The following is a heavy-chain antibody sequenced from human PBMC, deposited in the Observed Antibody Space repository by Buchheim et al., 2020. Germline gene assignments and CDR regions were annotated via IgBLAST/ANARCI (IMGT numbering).Heavy chain of an antibody. D-gene: IGHD3-3*01. Sequence: QVQLVESGGGVVQPGRSLRLSCAASGFTFSSYGMHWVRQAPGKGLEWVAVISYDGSNKYYADSVKGRFTISRANSKNTLYLQMNSLRAEDTAVYYCAKDLRFLDGMDVWGQGTT. CDR2: ISYDGSNK. J-gene: IGHJ6*02. CDR1: GFTFSSYG. V-gene: IGHV3-30*18. CDR3: AKDLRFLDGMDV.